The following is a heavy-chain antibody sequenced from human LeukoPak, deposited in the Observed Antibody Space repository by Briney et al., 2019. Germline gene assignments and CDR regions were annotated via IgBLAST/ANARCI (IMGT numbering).Heavy chain of an antibody. Sequence: ASVKVSRKASGYTFTSYYMHWVRQAPGQGLEWMGIINPSGGSTSYAQKFQGRVTMTRDTSTSTVYMELSSLRSEDTAVYYCARVRPGYSSGWSSFDYWGQGTLVTVSS. V-gene: IGHV1-46*01. CDR1: GYTFTSYY. J-gene: IGHJ4*02. D-gene: IGHD6-19*01. CDR3: ARVRPGYSSGWSSFDY. CDR2: INPSGGST.